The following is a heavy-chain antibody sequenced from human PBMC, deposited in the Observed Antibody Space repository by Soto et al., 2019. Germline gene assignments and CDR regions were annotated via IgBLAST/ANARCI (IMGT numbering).Heavy chain of an antibody. V-gene: IGHV4-4*07. J-gene: IGHJ4*02. CDR2: MHTSGST. D-gene: IGHD2-2*01. Sequence: QMQLQESGPGLVKPSETLSLTCTVSGGSIRGYYWSWIRQSAGMGLEWIGRMHTSGSTNYNPSLKSRVTISVDMSKNQISLKLTSVTAADTALYYCVRASMPKAHFDSWGQGTLVTASS. CDR1: GGSIRGYY. CDR3: VRASMPKAHFDS.